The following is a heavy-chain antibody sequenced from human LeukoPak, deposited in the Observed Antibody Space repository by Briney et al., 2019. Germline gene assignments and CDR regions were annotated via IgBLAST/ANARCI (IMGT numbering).Heavy chain of an antibody. D-gene: IGHD6-19*01. V-gene: IGHV4-61*08. CDR2: IYYSGST. CDR3: ARADSSGWYFGRFDP. J-gene: IGHJ5*02. Sequence: SETLSLTCAVSGGSISSGGYSWSWIRQPPGKGLEWIGYIYYSGSTNYNPSLKSRVTISVDTSKNQFSLKLSSVTAADTAVYYCARADSSGWYFGRFDPWGQGTLVTVSS. CDR1: GGSISSGGYS.